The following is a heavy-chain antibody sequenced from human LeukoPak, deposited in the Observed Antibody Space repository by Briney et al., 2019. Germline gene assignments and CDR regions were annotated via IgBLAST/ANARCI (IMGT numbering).Heavy chain of an antibody. D-gene: IGHD3-10*01. Sequence: ASVKVSCKASGGTFSSYAISWVRQAPGQRLEWMGGIIPIFGTANYAQKFQGRVTITADESTSTAYMELSSLRSEDTAVYHCARDYHGSGSYFDAFDIWGQGTMVTVSS. J-gene: IGHJ3*02. CDR2: IIPIFGTA. CDR1: GGTFSSYA. CDR3: ARDYHGSGSYFDAFDI. V-gene: IGHV1-69*13.